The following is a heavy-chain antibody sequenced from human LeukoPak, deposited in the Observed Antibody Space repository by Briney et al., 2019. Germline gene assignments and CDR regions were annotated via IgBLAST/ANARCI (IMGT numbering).Heavy chain of an antibody. Sequence: SQTLSLTCTVSGGSISSGSYYWSWIRQPAGKGLEWIGRIYTSGSTNYNPFLKSRVTISVDTSKNQFSLKLSSVTAADTAVYYCARGDRGYSGYDPAYYFDYWGQGTLVTVSS. J-gene: IGHJ4*02. CDR2: IYTSGST. D-gene: IGHD5-12*01. CDR3: ARGDRGYSGYDPAYYFDY. V-gene: IGHV4-61*02. CDR1: GGSISSGSYY.